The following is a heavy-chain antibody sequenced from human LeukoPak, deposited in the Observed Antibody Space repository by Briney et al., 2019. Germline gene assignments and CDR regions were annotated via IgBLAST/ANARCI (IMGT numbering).Heavy chain of an antibody. V-gene: IGHV3-7*01. J-gene: IGHJ4*02. CDR3: ARDRQWLGFDY. D-gene: IGHD6-19*01. CDR1: GFIFSRYW. CDR2: INQDESEK. Sequence: GSLRLSCATSGFIFSRYWMSWVRQAPGKGLEWVANINQDESEKNYADSVKGRFTISRDNAKNSLDLQMNSLRAEDTAVYYYARDRQWLGFDYWGQGTLVTVSS.